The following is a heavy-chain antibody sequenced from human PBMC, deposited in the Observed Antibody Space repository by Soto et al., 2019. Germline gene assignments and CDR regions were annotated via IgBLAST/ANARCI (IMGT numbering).Heavy chain of an antibody. CDR1: GYSSNNYY. CDR3: AKYRRTEAEGFTLDY. D-gene: IGHD6-13*01. J-gene: IGHJ4*02. Sequence: SETLSLTCTVSGYSSNNYYWILIRQPPGKRLEWIGYIYYTGSTTYNPSLESRVTMSVDTSKNQFSLKLSSVNAADTAVYYCAKYRRTEAEGFTLDYWGRGTLVTVSS. CDR2: IYYTGST. V-gene: IGHV4-59*01.